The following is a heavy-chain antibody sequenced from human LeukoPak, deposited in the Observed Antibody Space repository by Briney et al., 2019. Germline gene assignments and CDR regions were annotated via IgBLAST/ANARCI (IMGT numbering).Heavy chain of an antibody. D-gene: IGHD3-22*01. Sequence: SETLSLTCTVSGYSISSGYYWGWIRQPPGKGLEWIGNIYHSGSTYYNPSLKSRVTISVDTSKNQFSLKLSSVTAADTAVYYCARDGRITMIGEFDYWGQGTLVTVSS. CDR1: GYSISSGYY. J-gene: IGHJ4*02. CDR3: ARDGRITMIGEFDY. V-gene: IGHV4-38-2*02. CDR2: IYHSGST.